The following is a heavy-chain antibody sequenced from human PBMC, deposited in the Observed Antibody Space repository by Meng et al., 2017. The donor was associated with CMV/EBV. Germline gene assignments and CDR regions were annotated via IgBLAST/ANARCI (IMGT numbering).Heavy chain of an antibody. J-gene: IGHJ4*02. CDR2: ISDDGSNK. Sequence: VLVVDSGGGVGQHGSSLILSCAASGFTFSSYAMHWVRQAPGKGLEWVAVISDDGSNKYYADSVKGRFTISRDNSKNTLYLQMNSLRAEDTAVYYCARVGGIAAADSFDYWGQGTLVTVSS. V-gene: IGHV3-30-3*01. D-gene: IGHD6-13*01. CDR3: ARVGGIAAADSFDY. CDR1: GFTFSSYA.